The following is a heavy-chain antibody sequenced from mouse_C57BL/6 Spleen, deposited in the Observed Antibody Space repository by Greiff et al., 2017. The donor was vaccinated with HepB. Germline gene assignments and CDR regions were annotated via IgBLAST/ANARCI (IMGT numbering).Heavy chain of an antibody. D-gene: IGHD1-1*01. CDR2: INPSNGGT. J-gene: IGHJ2*01. CDR3: ARRVFTTIVSRVAYYFDY. CDR1: GYTFTSYW. V-gene: IGHV1-53*01. Sequence: VQLQQPGTELVKPGASVKLSCKASGYTFTSYWMHWVKQRPGQGLEWIGNINPSNGGTNYNEKFKSKATLTVDKSSSTAYMQLRSLTSEDSAVYYCARRVFTTIVSRVAYYFDYWGQGTTLTVSS.